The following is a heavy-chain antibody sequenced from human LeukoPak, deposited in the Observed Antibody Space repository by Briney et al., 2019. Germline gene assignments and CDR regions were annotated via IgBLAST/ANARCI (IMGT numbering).Heavy chain of an antibody. CDR1: GFTFSSYW. J-gene: IGHJ4*02. D-gene: IGHD4-23*01. CDR2: IASDGSST. Sequence: PGGSLRLSCAASGFTFSSYWMNWVRQAPGKGLVWVSRIASDGSSTTYAYSVTGRFSISRDNAKNTLYLQMNSLRVEDTAVYYCARGRPHGNDYWGQGTLVTVSS. CDR3: ARGRPHGNDY. V-gene: IGHV3-74*01.